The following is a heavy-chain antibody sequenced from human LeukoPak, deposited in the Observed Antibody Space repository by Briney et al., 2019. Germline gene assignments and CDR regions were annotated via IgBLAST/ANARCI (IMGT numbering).Heavy chain of an antibody. V-gene: IGHV1-18*01. CDR1: GYTFTSYG. D-gene: IGHD3-9*01. CDR3: AREELLRYFDWQGYHYYYGMDV. Sequence: GASVKVSCKASGYTFTSYGISWVRQAPGQGLEWMGWISAYNGNTNYAQKLQGRVTMTTDTSTSTAYMELRSLRSDDTAVYYCAREELLRYFDWQGYHYYYGMDVWGQGTTVTVSS. CDR2: ISAYNGNT. J-gene: IGHJ6*02.